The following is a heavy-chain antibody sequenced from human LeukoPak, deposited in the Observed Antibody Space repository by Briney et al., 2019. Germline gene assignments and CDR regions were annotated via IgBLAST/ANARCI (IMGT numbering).Heavy chain of an antibody. Sequence: GGSLRLSCAASGFTFSSYAMHWVRQAPGKGLEWVAVISYDGSNKYYADSVKGRFTISRDNSKNTLYLQMNSLRAEDTAVYYCARANVLRYFDPPDYWGQGTLVTVSS. CDR2: ISYDGSNK. CDR1: GFTFSSYA. CDR3: ARANVLRYFDPPDY. V-gene: IGHV3-30-3*01. J-gene: IGHJ4*02. D-gene: IGHD3-9*01.